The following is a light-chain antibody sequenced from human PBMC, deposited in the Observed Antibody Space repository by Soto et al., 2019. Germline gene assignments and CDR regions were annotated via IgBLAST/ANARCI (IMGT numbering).Light chain of an antibody. V-gene: IGKV3-20*01. CDR2: GAS. J-gene: IGKJ2*01. Sequence: ESVLTQSPGTLSLSPGERATLSCRASQTVSSRYLTWYQQKPGQAPRLLIYGASIRATGIPDRFSGSRSGADFTLTISRLEPEDFAVYYCQQFDDSSPAFTFGQGTKLEI. CDR3: QQFDDSSPAFT. CDR1: QTVSSRY.